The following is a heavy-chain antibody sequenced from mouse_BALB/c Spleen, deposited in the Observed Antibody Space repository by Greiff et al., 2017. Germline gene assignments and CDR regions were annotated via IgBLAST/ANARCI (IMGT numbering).Heavy chain of an antibody. Sequence: VQLQQSGAELVRPGVSVKISCKGSGYTFTDYAMHWVKQSHAKSLEWIGVISTYYGDASYNQKFKGKATMTVDKSSSTAYMELARLTSEDSAIYYSARARTYYNGSRSVYAMDYWGQGTSVTVSS. D-gene: IGHD1-1*01. V-gene: IGHV1S137*01. J-gene: IGHJ4*01. CDR3: ARARTYYNGSRSVYAMDY. CDR1: GYTFTDYA. CDR2: ISTYYGDA.